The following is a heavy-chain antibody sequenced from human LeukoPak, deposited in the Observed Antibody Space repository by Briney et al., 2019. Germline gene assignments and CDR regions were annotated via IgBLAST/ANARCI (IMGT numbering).Heavy chain of an antibody. Sequence: ASVKVSCKASGYTFTSYYMHWVRQAPGQGFEWMGIINPSGGSTSNAQKLQGRVTMTPDTSTSTAYMELRSLRSDDTAVYYCAREDSSGWYGFDYWGQGTLVTVSS. J-gene: IGHJ4*02. D-gene: IGHD6-19*01. CDR2: INPSGGST. CDR1: GYTFTSYY. V-gene: IGHV1-46*01. CDR3: AREDSSGWYGFDY.